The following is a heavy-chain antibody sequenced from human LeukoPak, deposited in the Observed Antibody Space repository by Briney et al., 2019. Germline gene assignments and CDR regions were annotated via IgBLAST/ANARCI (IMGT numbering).Heavy chain of an antibody. CDR1: GFTFGDYA. CDR3: TSSYYDILTGYSDYYYGMDV. CDR2: IRSKAYGGTT. J-gene: IGHJ6*02. Sequence: PGGSLRLSCTASGFTFGDYAMSWVRQAPGKGLGWVGFIRSKAYGGTTEYAASVKGRFTISRDDSKSIAYLQMNSLKTEDTAVYYCTSSYYDILTGYSDYYYGMDVWGQGTTVTVSS. D-gene: IGHD3-9*01. V-gene: IGHV3-49*04.